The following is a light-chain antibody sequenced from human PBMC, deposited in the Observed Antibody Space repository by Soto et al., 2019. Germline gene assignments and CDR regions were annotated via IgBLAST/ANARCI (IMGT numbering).Light chain of an antibody. CDR3: QQYNDWPPIT. Sequence: ELVLTQSPVTLSVSPGEGATLSCRASQSVSSNLAWYQQKPGQAPRLLIYGASTRATGIPARFSGSGSGTEFTLTLSSLQSEEFAVYYCQQYNDWPPITFGQGTRLEIK. V-gene: IGKV3-15*01. CDR1: QSVSSN. CDR2: GAS. J-gene: IGKJ5*01.